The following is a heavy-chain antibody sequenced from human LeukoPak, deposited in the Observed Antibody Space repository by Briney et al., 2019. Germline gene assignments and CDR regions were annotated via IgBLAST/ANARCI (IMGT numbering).Heavy chain of an antibody. J-gene: IGHJ4*02. CDR2: IYYTGST. CDR3: ARHGVGRGGDFDY. CDR1: GGSISSYY. D-gene: IGHD3-10*01. Sequence: SETLSLTCTVSGGSISSYYWSWIRQPPGKGLEWIGYIYYTGSTKYNPSLKSRVTISVDTSKNQFSLKLSSVTAADTAVYYCARHGVGRGGDFDYWGQGTLVTVSS. V-gene: IGHV4-59*08.